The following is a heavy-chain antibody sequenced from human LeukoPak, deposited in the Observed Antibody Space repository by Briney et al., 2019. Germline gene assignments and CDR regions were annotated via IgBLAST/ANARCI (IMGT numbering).Heavy chain of an antibody. CDR1: GGSISSYY. J-gene: IGHJ4*02. V-gene: IGHV4-59*08. D-gene: IGHD6-19*01. CDR3: ARRSSSTGWSFDY. Sequence: SETLSLTCTVSGGSISSYYWTWIRQPPGKGLEWIGQIYSSGSTNYSPSLKSRVTISVDTSKNQFSLKLNSVTAADTALYYCARRSSSTGWSFDYWGQGTLVAVSS. CDR2: IYSSGST.